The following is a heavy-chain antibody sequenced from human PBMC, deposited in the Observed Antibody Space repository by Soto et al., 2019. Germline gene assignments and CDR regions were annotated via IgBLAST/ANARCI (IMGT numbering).Heavy chain of an antibody. J-gene: IGHJ4*02. D-gene: IGHD6-13*01. Sequence: GGSLRLSCAASGFTFSSSGMHWVRQAPGKGLEWVAVISYDGSNKYYADSVKGRFTISRDNSKNTLYLQMNSLRAEDTAVYYCAKDNYYSSSWFDYWGQGTLVTVSS. CDR3: AKDNYYSSSWFDY. CDR1: GFTFSSSG. CDR2: ISYDGSNK. V-gene: IGHV3-30*18.